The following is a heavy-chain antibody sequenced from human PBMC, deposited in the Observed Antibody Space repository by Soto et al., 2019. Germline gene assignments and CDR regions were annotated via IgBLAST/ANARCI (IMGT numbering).Heavy chain of an antibody. Sequence: PSDTLSLTCTVSGGSISSGDYYWSWIRQPPGKGLEWIGYIYYSGSAYYNASLKSRVTISIDTSRNQFSLRLTSVTAADTAVFYCARGTGVDGSHYFDYWGQGTLVTVSS. J-gene: IGHJ4*02. V-gene: IGHV4-30-4*02. CDR1: GGSISSGDYY. D-gene: IGHD1-26*01. CDR3: ARGTGVDGSHYFDY. CDR2: IYYSGSA.